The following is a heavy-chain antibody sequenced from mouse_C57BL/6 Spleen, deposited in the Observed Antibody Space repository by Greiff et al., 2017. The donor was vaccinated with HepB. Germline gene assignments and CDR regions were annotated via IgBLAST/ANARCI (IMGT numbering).Heavy chain of an antibody. J-gene: IGHJ2*01. CDR3: ARAGTGTSGDY. CDR1: GYAFSSYW. Sequence: VQLQQSGAELVKPGASVKISCKASGYAFSSYWMNWVKQRPGKGLEWIGQIYPGDGDTNYNGKFKGKATLTADTSSSTAYMQLSSLTSEDSAVYFCARAGTGTSGDYWGQGTTLTVSS. D-gene: IGHD4-1*01. V-gene: IGHV1-80*01. CDR2: IYPGDGDT.